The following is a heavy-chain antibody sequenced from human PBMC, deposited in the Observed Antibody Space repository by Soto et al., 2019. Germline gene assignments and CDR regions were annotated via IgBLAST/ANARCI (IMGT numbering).Heavy chain of an antibody. D-gene: IGHD3-10*01. CDR3: ARDKGYLLYNWFDP. Sequence: TSETLSLTCAVYGGSFSGHSWTWIRQSPGKGLEWIGDINHSGRVNYSPSLKSRVTISLDTSKNQFSLQLNSVTPDDTAVYYCARDKGYLLYNWFDPWGQGTLVTVSS. J-gene: IGHJ5*02. CDR1: GGSFSGHS. CDR2: INHSGRV. V-gene: IGHV4-34*01.